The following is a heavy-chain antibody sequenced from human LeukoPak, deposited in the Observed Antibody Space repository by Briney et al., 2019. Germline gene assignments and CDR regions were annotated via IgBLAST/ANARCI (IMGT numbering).Heavy chain of an antibody. CDR3: AKDPDY. V-gene: IGHV3-30*18. CDR2: ISYDGSNK. J-gene: IGHJ4*02. Sequence: TGGSLRLSCAASGFTFSSYVMHWVRQAPGKGLEWVAVISYDGSNKYYADSVKGRFTISRDNSKNTLYLQMNSLRAEDTAVYYCAKDPDYWGQGTLVTVSS. CDR1: GFTFSSYV.